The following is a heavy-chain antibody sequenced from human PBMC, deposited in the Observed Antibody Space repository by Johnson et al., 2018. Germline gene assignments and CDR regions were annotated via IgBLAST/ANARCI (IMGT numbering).Heavy chain of an antibody. J-gene: IGHJ1*01. V-gene: IGHV3-30-3*01. Sequence: VQLVQSGGGVVQPGRSLRLSCAASGFTFSSYAMHWVRQAPGKGLEWVAVISYDGSNKYDADSVKGRFTISRDNSKNTLYLQMNSLRAEDTAVYYCAREIRGGNSAQYFQHWGQGTLVTVSS. D-gene: IGHD4-23*01. CDR2: ISYDGSNK. CDR3: AREIRGGNSAQYFQH. CDR1: GFTFSSYA.